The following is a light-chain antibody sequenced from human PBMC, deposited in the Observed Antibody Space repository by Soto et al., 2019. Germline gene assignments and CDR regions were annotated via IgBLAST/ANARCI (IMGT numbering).Light chain of an antibody. CDR3: QQSYSTLLT. CDR2: TAS. CDR1: QSISIY. V-gene: IGKV1-39*01. Sequence: DIQMTQSPSSLAASVGDRVTITCRASQSISIYLNWYQQKPGEVPKLLIYTASSLQSGVPSRFSGSGSGTDFTLTISSLQHEDFATYYCQQSYSTLLTFGGGTKVEIK. J-gene: IGKJ4*01.